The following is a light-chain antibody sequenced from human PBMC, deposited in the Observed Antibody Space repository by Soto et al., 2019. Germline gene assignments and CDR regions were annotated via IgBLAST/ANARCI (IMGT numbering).Light chain of an antibody. Sequence: AIQMTQSPSSLSASVGDRVTITCRASQGIRNDLGWYQQKPGRAPQLLIYAVSVLQSGVPSRFSGSGSGTDFTLTISRLQPEDFATYYCLQDYNYPYTFGQGTKLEI. CDR1: QGIRND. CDR2: AVS. V-gene: IGKV1-6*01. CDR3: LQDYNYPYT. J-gene: IGKJ2*01.